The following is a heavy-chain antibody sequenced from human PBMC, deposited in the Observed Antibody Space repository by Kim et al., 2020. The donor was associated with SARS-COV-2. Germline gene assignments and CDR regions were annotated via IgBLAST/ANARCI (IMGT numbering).Heavy chain of an antibody. CDR1: GGSFSGYY. CDR3: AITSPQGSSWVRGAFDI. V-gene: IGHV4-34*01. Sequence: SETLSLTCAVYGGSFSGYYWSWIRQPPGKGLEWIGEINHSGSTNYNPSLKSRVTISVDTSKNQFSLKLSSVTAADTAVYYCAITSPQGSSWVRGAFDIWGQGTMVTVSS. D-gene: IGHD6-13*01. CDR2: INHSGST. J-gene: IGHJ3*02.